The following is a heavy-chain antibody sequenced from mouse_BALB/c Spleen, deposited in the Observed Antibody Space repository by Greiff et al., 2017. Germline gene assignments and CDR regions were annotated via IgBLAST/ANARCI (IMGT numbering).Heavy chain of an antibody. J-gene: IGHJ4*01. V-gene: IGHV3-6*02. CDR3: AREGGYHAMDY. Sequence: EVQVVESGPGLVKPSQSLSLTCSVTGYSITSGYYWNWIRQFPGNKLEWMGYISYDGSNNYNPSLKNRISITRDTSKNQFFLKLNSVTTEDTATYYCAREGGYHAMDYWGQGTSVTVSS. CDR1: GYSITSGYY. CDR2: ISYDGSN.